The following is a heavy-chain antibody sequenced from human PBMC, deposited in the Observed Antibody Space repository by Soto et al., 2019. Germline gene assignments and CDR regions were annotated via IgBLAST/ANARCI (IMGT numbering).Heavy chain of an antibody. CDR3: ARDLVAEACGHYYYNGLDV. D-gene: IGHD6-19*01. V-gene: IGHV4-61*01. J-gene: IGHJ6*02. Sequence: QVQLQESGPGLVKPSETLSLTCTVSGGSVSSGSYYWTWIRQPPGKALEGIGYISYSGSTYYNPARKSRVTISEDTSKNQFSLKLTFLIAADKAVYYCARDLVAEACGHYYYNGLDVWCQGTTVTVSS. CDR2: ISYSGST. CDR1: GGSVSSGSYY.